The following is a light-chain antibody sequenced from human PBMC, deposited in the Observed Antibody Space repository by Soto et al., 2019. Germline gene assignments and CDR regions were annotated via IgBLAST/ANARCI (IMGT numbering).Light chain of an antibody. CDR3: QQSYNTTWT. CDR2: TTS. V-gene: IGKV1-39*01. Sequence: DIQMTQSPSVLSASVGDRVTITCRASQGISTDLNWYHQKPGKAAKLLIYTTSSLQSGVPSRFSGSGSETDFTLTISSLQPEDFATYSCQQSYNTTWTFGQGTKVDIK. CDR1: QGISTD. J-gene: IGKJ1*01.